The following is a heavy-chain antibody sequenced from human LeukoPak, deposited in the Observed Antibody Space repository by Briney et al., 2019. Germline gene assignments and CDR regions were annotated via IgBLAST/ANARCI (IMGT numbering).Heavy chain of an antibody. V-gene: IGHV3-23*01. D-gene: IGHD2-15*01. CDR1: GFTFSSYA. Sequence: GGSLRLSCSASGFTFSSYAMSWVRQAPGKGLEWVSSISGSGNRTYYADSVKGRFTISRDNSKNTLFLQMNSLRAEDTAVYYCAKNLYCGGGSCYPSALGMDVWGQGTTVTVSS. CDR2: ISGSGNRT. CDR3: AKNLYCGGGSCYPSALGMDV. J-gene: IGHJ6*02.